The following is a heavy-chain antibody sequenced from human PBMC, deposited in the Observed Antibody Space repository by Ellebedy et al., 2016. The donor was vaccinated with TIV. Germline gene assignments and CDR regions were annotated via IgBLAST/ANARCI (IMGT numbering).Heavy chain of an antibody. Sequence: GESLKISXAASGFTFSSYAMHWVSQAPGKGLEWVAVISYDGSNKYYADSVKGRFTISRDNSKNTLYLQMNSLRAEDTAVYYCAKSNTPILAAADTGDYWGQGTLVTVSS. V-gene: IGHV3-30-3*01. D-gene: IGHD6-13*01. CDR3: AKSNTPILAAADTGDY. CDR2: ISYDGSNK. J-gene: IGHJ4*02. CDR1: GFTFSSYA.